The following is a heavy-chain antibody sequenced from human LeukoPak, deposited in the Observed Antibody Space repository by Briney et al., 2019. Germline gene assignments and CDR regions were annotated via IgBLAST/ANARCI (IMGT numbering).Heavy chain of an antibody. CDR3: AKLAKYFYGSETFYFFEH. J-gene: IGHJ4*02. V-gene: IGHV3-7*01. D-gene: IGHD3-10*01. CDR2: INQDETEK. CDR1: GFSFTTYW. Sequence: GGSLRLSCAASGFSFTTYWMSWVRQTPGKGLEWVANINQDETEKYYVDSVKGRFTTSRDNGKNSLYLQMNSLRVEDTAVYYCAKLAKYFYGSETFYFFEHWGQGTPVTASS.